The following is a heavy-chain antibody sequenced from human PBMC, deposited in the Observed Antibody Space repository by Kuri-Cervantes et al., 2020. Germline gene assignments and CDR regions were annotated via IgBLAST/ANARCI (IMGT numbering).Heavy chain of an antibody. Sequence: LSCAASGFTFSSYWMSWIRQPPGKGLEWIGEINHSGTTNYNPSLKSRVTMSVDASKNQFSLKLSSVTAADTAVYYCARGRRDSPYYDILTGVPPPVLDYWGQGTLVTVSS. J-gene: IGHJ4*02. CDR1: GFTFSSYW. V-gene: IGHV4-34*01. CDR3: ARGRRDSPYYDILTGVPPPVLDY. CDR2: INHSGTT. D-gene: IGHD3-9*01.